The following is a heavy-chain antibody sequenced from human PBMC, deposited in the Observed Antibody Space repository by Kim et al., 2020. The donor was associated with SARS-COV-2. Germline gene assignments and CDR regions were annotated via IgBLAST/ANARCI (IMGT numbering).Heavy chain of an antibody. CDR3: ARHITIFGVVTLLGNWFDP. V-gene: IGHV1-18*04. Sequence: ASVKVSCKASGYTFTSYGISWVRQAPGQGLEWMGWISAYNGNTNYAQKLQGRVTMTTDTSTSTAYMELRSLRSDDTAVYYCARHITIFGVVTLLGNWFDPWGQGTLVTVSS. CDR2: ISAYNGNT. CDR1: GYTFTSYG. D-gene: IGHD3-3*01. J-gene: IGHJ5*02.